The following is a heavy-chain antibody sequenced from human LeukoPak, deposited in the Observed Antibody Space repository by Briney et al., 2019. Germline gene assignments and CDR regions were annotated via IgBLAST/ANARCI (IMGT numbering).Heavy chain of an antibody. CDR3: ARDPYDSSGYYYYGMDV. CDR1: GYTFTGYY. D-gene: IGHD3-22*01. CDR2: INPNSGGT. Sequence: ASVKVSCKASGYTFTGYYMHWVRQAPGQGLEWMGWINPNSGGTNYAQKFQGRATMTRDTSISTAYMELSRLRSDDTAVYYCARDPYDSSGYYYYGMDVWGQGTTVTVSS. J-gene: IGHJ6*02. V-gene: IGHV1-2*02.